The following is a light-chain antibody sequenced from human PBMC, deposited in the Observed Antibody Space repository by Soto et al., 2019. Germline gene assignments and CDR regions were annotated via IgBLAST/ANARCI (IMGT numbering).Light chain of an antibody. V-gene: IGLV3-1*01. Sequence: SYELTQPPSVSVSPGQTASITCSGDKLGDKYACWYQQKPGQSPVLVIYQDSKRPSGIPERFSGSNSWNTATLTIRGTQAMDEGCYYCQAWDRSTKVFGGGTKLTVL. CDR2: QDS. J-gene: IGLJ2*01. CDR1: KLGDKY. CDR3: QAWDRSTKV.